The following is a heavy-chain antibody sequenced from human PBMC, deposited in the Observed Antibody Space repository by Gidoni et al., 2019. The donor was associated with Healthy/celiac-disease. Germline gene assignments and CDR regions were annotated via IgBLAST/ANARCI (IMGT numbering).Heavy chain of an antibody. CDR2: SSSSSYAK. J-gene: IGHJ4*02. D-gene: IGHD6-13*01. CDR3: ARVISSCCSSDY. CDR1: DFSFSSYS. Sequence: EVQLVESGGGLVQPGGSLRLSCATSDFSFSSYSVHWVRQAQGKGRVWISYSSSSSYAKKYEDTVKGRLNISRSKVKMELYRQRNSLRAEDTAVYYSARVISSCCSSDYWGQGTTVTVSS. V-gene: IGHV3-48*01.